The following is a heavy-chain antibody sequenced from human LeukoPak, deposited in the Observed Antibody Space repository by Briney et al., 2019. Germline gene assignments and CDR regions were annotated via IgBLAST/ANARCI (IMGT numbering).Heavy chain of an antibody. CDR1: GGSISSYY. CDR2: IYYSGST. J-gene: IGHJ4*02. D-gene: IGHD5-24*01. V-gene: IGHV4-59*01. Sequence: TTSETLSLTCTVSGGSISSYYWSWIRQPPGKGLEWTGYIYYSGSTNYNPSLKSRVTISVDTSKNQFSLKLSSVTAADTAVYYCASGSRDGYNMGTDYWGQGTLVTVSS. CDR3: ASGSRDGYNMGTDY.